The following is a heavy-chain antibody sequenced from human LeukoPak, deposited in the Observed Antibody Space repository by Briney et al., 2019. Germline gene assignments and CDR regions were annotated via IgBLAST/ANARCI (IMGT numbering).Heavy chain of an antibody. V-gene: IGHV5-51*01. J-gene: IGHJ3*02. CDR1: GYSFTSYW. CDR3: ARRVRYDILTGHAFDI. CDR2: IYPGDSDT. D-gene: IGHD3-9*01. Sequence: GESLKISCKGSGYSFTSYWIGWVRQMPGKGLEWMGVIYPGDSDTRYSPSFQGQVTISADKSISTAYLQWSSLKASDTAMYYCARRVRYDILTGHAFDIWGQGTMVTVS.